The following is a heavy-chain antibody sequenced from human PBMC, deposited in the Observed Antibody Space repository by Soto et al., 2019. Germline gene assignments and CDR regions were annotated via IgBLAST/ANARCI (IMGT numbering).Heavy chain of an antibody. V-gene: IGHV4-38-2*01. J-gene: IGHJ4*02. D-gene: IGHD6-13*01. CDR1: GYSITSGYY. Sequence: PSETLSLTCAVSGYSITSGYYWGWIRQPPGKGLEWIGSIYYSGSTNYNPSLKSRVTISVDTSKNQFSLKLSSVTAADTAVYYCARGIAAAGPLYYFDYWGQGTLVTVSS. CDR2: IYYSGST. CDR3: ARGIAAAGPLYYFDY.